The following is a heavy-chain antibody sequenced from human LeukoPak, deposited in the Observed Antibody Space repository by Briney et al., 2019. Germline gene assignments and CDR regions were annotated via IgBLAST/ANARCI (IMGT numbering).Heavy chain of an antibody. Sequence: PSETLSLTCTVSGGSISNYYWTWIRQPPGKGLEWIGYIYYSGNTNYNPSLRSRVTMSVDTSKNQLSLKLSSVTAADTAVYYCARDSSGYAYYFDYWGQGTRVTVSS. D-gene: IGHD5-12*01. CDR2: IYYSGNT. J-gene: IGHJ4*02. CDR1: GGSISNYY. V-gene: IGHV4-59*01. CDR3: ARDSSGYAYYFDY.